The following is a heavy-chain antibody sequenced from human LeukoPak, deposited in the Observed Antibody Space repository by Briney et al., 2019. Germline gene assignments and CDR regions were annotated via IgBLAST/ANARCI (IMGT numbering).Heavy chain of an antibody. J-gene: IGHJ4*02. Sequence: GGSLRLSCAASGFTLSNYGMHWVRQAPGKGLEWVAFIRNDGSTKYYVDSVKGRFVISRDNSRNTLYLYMNSVRAEDTAVYYCARDHPLGYCSSTSCYLDYWGQGTLVTVSS. CDR2: IRNDGSTK. CDR1: GFTLSNYG. D-gene: IGHD2-2*01. V-gene: IGHV3-30*02. CDR3: ARDHPLGYCSSTSCYLDY.